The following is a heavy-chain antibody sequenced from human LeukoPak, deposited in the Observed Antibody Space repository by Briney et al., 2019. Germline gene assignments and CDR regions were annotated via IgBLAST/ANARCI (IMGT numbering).Heavy chain of an antibody. CDR2: INPSGGST. CDR3: ARAGIRFLEWLSGFYYGMDV. V-gene: IGHV1-46*01. Sequence: ASVKVSCKASGYTFTSYYMHWVRQAPGQGLEWMGIINPSGGSTSYAQKFQGRVTMTRDTSTSTVYMELSSLRSEDTAVYYCARAGIRFLEWLSGFYYGMDVWGQGTTVTVSS. D-gene: IGHD3-3*01. J-gene: IGHJ6*02. CDR1: GYTFTSYY.